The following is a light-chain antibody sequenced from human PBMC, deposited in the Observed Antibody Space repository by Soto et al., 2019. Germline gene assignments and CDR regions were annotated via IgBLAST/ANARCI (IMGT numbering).Light chain of an antibody. CDR1: SSDVGGYKY. CDR3: SSYASSTALV. CDR2: EFS. Sequence: QSVLTQPASVSGSPGQSITISCTGTSSDVGGYKYVSWYQQNPGKAPKLMIYEFSNRPSGVSNRFSGSKSGNTASLTISGLQAEDEADYYCSSYASSTALVFGGGTKLTVL. V-gene: IGLV2-14*01. J-gene: IGLJ2*01.